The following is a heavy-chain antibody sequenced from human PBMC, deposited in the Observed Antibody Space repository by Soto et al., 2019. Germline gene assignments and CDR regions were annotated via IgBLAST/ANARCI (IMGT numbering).Heavy chain of an antibody. CDR2: TYYRSKWYN. CDR3: ARDLLRSIVVVPAAITTVVYYYYGMDV. J-gene: IGHJ6*02. V-gene: IGHV6-1*01. D-gene: IGHD2-2*02. Sequence: SQTLSLTCGISGDSVSSNSAAWNWIRQSPSRGLEWLGRTYYRSKWYNDYAVSVKSRITINPDTSKNQFSLQLNSVTPEDTAVYYCARDLLRSIVVVPAAITTVVYYYYGMDVWGQGTKVTVSS. CDR1: GDSVSSNSAA.